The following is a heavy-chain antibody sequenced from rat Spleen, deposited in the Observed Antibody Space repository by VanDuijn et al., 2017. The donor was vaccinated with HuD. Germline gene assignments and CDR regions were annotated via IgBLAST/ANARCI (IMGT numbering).Heavy chain of an antibody. CDR3: ARNSRYLQDY. CDR1: GFTFSNSG. D-gene: IGHD2-1*01. V-gene: IGHV5-22*01. Sequence: EVQLVESGGGLVQPGRSLKLSCAASGFTFSNSGMPWISQAPKKGLEWVASIRYEVSSTYYGNSVKGRFTISIDNAKSTLYLQMDSQTSEDTATYYCARNSRYLQDYWGQGVMVTVSS. CDR2: IRYEVSST. J-gene: IGHJ2*01.